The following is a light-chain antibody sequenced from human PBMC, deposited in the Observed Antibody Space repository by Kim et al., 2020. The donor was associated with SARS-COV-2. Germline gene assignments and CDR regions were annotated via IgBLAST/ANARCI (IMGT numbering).Light chain of an antibody. CDR2: DAS. V-gene: IGKV3-11*01. Sequence: SSPGERATCSCRARQSVSSYLAWYQQKPGQAPRLLIYDASNRATGIPARFSGSGSGTDFTLTISSLEPEDFAVYYCQQRSNWLTFGGGTKVDIK. CDR3: QQRSNWLT. CDR1: QSVSSY. J-gene: IGKJ4*01.